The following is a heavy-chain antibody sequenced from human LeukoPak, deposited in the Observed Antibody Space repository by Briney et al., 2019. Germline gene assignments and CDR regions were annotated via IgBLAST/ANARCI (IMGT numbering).Heavy chain of an antibody. CDR2: IYYSGST. D-gene: IGHD6-13*01. Sequence: SETLSLTCTVSGGSISSHYWSWIRQPPGKGLEWIGYIYYSGSTNYNPSLKSRVTISVDTSKNQFSLRLSSVTAADTAVYYCARGSSWSDAFDIWGQGTMVTVSS. CDR1: GGSISSHY. J-gene: IGHJ3*02. V-gene: IGHV4-59*11. CDR3: ARGSSWSDAFDI.